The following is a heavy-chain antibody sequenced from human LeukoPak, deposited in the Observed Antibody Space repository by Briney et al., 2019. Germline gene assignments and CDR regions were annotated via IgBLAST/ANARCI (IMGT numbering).Heavy chain of an antibody. J-gene: IGHJ4*02. CDR3: ARAYYYDSSGYYSEPDY. Sequence: ASVKVSCKASGYTFTGYYMRWVRQAPGQGLEWMGWINPNSGGTNYAQKFQGRVTMTRDTSISTAYMELSRLRSDDTAVYYCARAYYYDSSGYYSEPDYWGQGTLVTVSS. CDR1: GYTFTGYY. CDR2: INPNSGGT. V-gene: IGHV1-2*02. D-gene: IGHD3-22*01.